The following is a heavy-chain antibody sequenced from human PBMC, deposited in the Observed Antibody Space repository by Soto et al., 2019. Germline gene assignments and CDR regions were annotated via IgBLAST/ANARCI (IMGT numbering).Heavy chain of an antibody. V-gene: IGHV1-46*01. CDR3: ARVRRNSITMIVVVPQGAFDI. D-gene: IGHD3-22*01. J-gene: IGHJ3*02. CDR2: INPSGGST. CDR1: GYTFTSYY. Sequence: GASVKVSCKASGYTFTSYYMHWVRQAPGQGLEWMGIINPSGGSTSYAQKFQGRVTMTRDTSTSTVYMELSSLRSEDTAVYYCARVRRNSITMIVVVPQGAFDIWGQGTMVTVSS.